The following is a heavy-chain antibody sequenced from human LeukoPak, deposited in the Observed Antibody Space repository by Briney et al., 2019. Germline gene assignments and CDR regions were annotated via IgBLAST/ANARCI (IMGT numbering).Heavy chain of an antibody. Sequence: SETLSLTCTVSGGCINSGTFYWGWIRQPPGKGLEWVGSMYYDGSSYYNPSLKSRVTTSVDTSKNQLSLKLTSVTAADTAVYFCARRSDSGSDDGEDYFDYWGQGTLVTVSS. V-gene: IGHV4-39*01. CDR3: ARRSDSGSDDGEDYFDY. CDR1: GGCINSGTFY. J-gene: IGHJ4*02. D-gene: IGHD1-26*01. CDR2: MYYDGSS.